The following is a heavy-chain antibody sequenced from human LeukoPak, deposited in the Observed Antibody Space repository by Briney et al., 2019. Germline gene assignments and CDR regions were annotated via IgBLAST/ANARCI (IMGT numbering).Heavy chain of an antibody. Sequence: SETLSLTCTVSGGSISSSSYYWSWIRQPPGKGLEWIGEINHSGSTNYNPSLKSRVTISVDTSKNQFSLKLSSVTAADTAVYYCARASFLVRGAFDIWGQGTMVTVSS. CDR3: ARASFLVRGAFDI. CDR2: INHSGST. J-gene: IGHJ3*02. D-gene: IGHD3-10*01. V-gene: IGHV4-39*07. CDR1: GGSISSSSYY.